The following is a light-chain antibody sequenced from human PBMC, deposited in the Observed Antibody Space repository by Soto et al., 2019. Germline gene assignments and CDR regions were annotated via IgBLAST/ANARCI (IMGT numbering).Light chain of an antibody. CDR3: QQRSNWPIT. CDR2: DAS. Sequence: EIVLTQSPASLSLSQREKATLSCRASQSVSSYLAWYQQKPGQAPRLLIYDASNRATGIPARFSGSGSGTDFTLTISSLEPEDFAVYYCQQRSNWPITFGQGTRLEIK. J-gene: IGKJ5*01. CDR1: QSVSSY. V-gene: IGKV3-11*01.